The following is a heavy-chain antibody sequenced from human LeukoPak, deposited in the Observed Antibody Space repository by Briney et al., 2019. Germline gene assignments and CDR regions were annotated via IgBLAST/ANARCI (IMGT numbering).Heavy chain of an antibody. J-gene: IGHJ4*02. CDR3: ARDRPRTYYYDSSGIQAPSDY. CDR2: ISSSGSTI. Sequence: PGGSLRLSCAASGFTFSDYYMSWIRQAPGKGLEWVSYISSSGSTIYYADSVKGRFTISRDNAKNSLYLQMNSLRAEDTAVYYCARDRPRTYYYDSSGIQAPSDYWGQGTLVTVSS. D-gene: IGHD3-22*01. CDR1: GFTFSDYY. V-gene: IGHV3-11*01.